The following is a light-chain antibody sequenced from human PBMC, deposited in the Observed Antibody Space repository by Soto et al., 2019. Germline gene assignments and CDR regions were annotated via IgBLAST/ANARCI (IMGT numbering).Light chain of an antibody. CDR3: NSYTGSSTLYG. CDR2: DVS. V-gene: IGLV2-14*01. CDR1: SSDVGGYNY. J-gene: IGLJ1*01. Sequence: QSVLTQPASVSGSPGQSITISCTGTSSDVGGYNYVSWYRQHPGKAPKLMIYDVSNRPSGVSNRFSGSKSGNTASLTISGLQAEDEADYYCNSYTGSSTLYGFGTGTKVTVL.